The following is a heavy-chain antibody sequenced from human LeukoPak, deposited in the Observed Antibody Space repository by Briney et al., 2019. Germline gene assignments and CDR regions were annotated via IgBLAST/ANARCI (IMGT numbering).Heavy chain of an antibody. CDR1: GYTFRNYG. V-gene: IGHV1-18*01. D-gene: IGHD6-19*01. J-gene: IGHJ4*02. CDR3: ARDPDLGSGYFDY. Sequence: ASVKVSCKTAGYTFRNYGINWVRHAPGQGLEWMGWISSSNGNTNYAQKLQGRVTMITDTSTSTAYMELTSLRFDDTAIYYCARDPDLGSGYFDYWGLGTLVTVSS. CDR2: ISSSNGNT.